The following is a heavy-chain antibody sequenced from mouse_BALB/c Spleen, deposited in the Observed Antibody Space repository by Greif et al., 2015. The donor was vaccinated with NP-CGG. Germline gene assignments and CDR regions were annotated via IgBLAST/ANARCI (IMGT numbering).Heavy chain of an antibody. Sequence: EVMLVESGVGLVQPGGSLRLSCATSGFTFTDYYMSWVRQPPGKALEWLGFIRNKANGYTTEYSASVKGRFTISRDNSQSILYLQMNTLRAEDSATYYCARDGNFDYWGQGTTLTVPS. CDR1: GFTFTDYY. J-gene: IGHJ2*01. V-gene: IGHV7-3*02. CDR2: IRNKANGYTT. CDR3: ARDGNFDY.